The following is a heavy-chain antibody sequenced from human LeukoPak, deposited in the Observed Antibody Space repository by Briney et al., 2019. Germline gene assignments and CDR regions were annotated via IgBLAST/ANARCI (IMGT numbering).Heavy chain of an antibody. Sequence: GGSLRLSCAASGFTFSSYAMSWVRQAPGKGLEWVSAISGSGGSTYYADSVKGRFTISRGNSKNTLYLQMNSLRAEDTAVYYCAKTSGSSSWYREDWFDPWGQGTLVTVSS. D-gene: IGHD6-13*01. CDR2: ISGSGGST. CDR1: GFTFSSYA. CDR3: AKTSGSSSWYREDWFDP. V-gene: IGHV3-23*01. J-gene: IGHJ5*02.